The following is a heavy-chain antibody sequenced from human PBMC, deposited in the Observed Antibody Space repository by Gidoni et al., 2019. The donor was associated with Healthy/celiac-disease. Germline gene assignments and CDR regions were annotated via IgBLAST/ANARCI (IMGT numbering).Heavy chain of an antibody. D-gene: IGHD4-17*01. CDR1: GYSFTSYW. CDR3: ARHSLTGDWFDP. Sequence: EVQLVQSGAEVKKPGASLRNSCKGSGYSFTSYWISWVRQMLGKGLEWKGRIDPCDAYTNYLPSFQGHVTISADKSISAAYLEWSSLNASDTAMYYCARHSLTGDWFDPWGQGTLVTVSS. V-gene: IGHV5-10-1*03. J-gene: IGHJ5*02. CDR2: IDPCDAYT.